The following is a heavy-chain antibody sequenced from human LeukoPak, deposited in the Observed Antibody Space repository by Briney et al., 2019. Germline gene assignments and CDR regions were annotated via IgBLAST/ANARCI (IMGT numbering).Heavy chain of an antibody. CDR1: GYTFTSYG. D-gene: IGHD3-22*01. CDR2: ISAYNGNT. CDR3: ARDPGSYYDSSGYLSDY. J-gene: IGHJ4*02. V-gene: IGHV1-18*01. Sequence: ASVKVSCKASGYTFTSYGISWVRQAPGQGLEWMGWISAYNGNTNYAQKLQGRVTMTTDTSTSTAYMGLRSLRSDDTAVYYCARDPGSYYDSSGYLSDYWGQGTLVTVSS.